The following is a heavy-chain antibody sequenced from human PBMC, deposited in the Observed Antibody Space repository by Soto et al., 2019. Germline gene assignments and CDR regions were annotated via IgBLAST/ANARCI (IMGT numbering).Heavy chain of an antibody. D-gene: IGHD2-2*01. Sequence: ASVKVSCKASGGTFSRYAISWVRQAPGQGLEWMGGIIPIFGTANYAQKFQGRVTITADESTSTAYMELSSLRSEDTAVYYCARAVSERYCSSTSCYAVGYYFDYWGQGTLVTVSS. V-gene: IGHV1-69*13. CDR1: GGTFSRYA. J-gene: IGHJ4*02. CDR2: IIPIFGTA. CDR3: ARAVSERYCSSTSCYAVGYYFDY.